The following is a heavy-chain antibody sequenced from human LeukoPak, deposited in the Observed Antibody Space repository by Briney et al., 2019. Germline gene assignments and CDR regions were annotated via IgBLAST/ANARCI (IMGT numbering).Heavy chain of an antibody. D-gene: IGHD5-24*01. Sequence: GGSLRLSCAASGFTFSTYWMHWVRQAPGKGLEWVSAISGSGGSTYYADSVKGRFTISRDNSKNTLYLQMNSLRAEDTAVYYCAKDLRDGYSTEYYFDYWGQGTLVTVSS. V-gene: IGHV3-23*01. CDR3: AKDLRDGYSTEYYFDY. CDR2: ISGSGGST. J-gene: IGHJ4*02. CDR1: GFTFSTYW.